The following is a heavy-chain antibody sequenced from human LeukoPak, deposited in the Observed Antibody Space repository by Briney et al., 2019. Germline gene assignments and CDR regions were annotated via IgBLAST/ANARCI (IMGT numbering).Heavy chain of an antibody. CDR1: GGSFSGYY. CDR3: ARVVRVATTPALGGYYYMDV. CDR2: INHSGST. D-gene: IGHD5-12*01. Sequence: SETLSLTCAVYGGSFSGYYWSWIRQPPGKGLEWIGEINHSGSTNYNPSLKSRVTISVDTSKNQFSLKLSSVTAADTAVYYCARVVRVATTPALGGYYYMDVWGKGTTVTVSS. J-gene: IGHJ6*03. V-gene: IGHV4-34*01.